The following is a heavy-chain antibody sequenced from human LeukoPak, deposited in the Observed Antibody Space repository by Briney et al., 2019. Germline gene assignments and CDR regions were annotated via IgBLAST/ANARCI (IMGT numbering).Heavy chain of an antibody. CDR3: ARVPTPVLLWFGESHTGAPFDH. D-gene: IGHD3-10*01. J-gene: IGHJ4*02. Sequence: ASVKVSCKASGYTFTGYYMHWVRQAPGQGLEWMGWINPNSGGTNYAQKFQGRVTMTRDTSISTAYMELSRLRSDDTAVYYCARVPTPVLLWFGESHTGAPFDHWGQGTLVTVSS. V-gene: IGHV1-2*02. CDR1: GYTFTGYY. CDR2: INPNSGGT.